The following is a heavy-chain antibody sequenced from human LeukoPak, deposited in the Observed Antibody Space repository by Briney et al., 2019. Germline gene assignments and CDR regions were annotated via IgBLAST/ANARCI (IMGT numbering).Heavy chain of an antibody. CDR3: ARDPASSSYPYYYYGMDV. D-gene: IGHD2-2*01. Sequence: PGGSLRLSCAASGFTFSSYSMNWVRQAPGKGLEWVSSISSSSSYIYYADSVKGRFTISRDNAKNSLYLQMNSLRAEDTAVYYCARDPASSSYPYYYYGMDVWGQGTTVTVSS. CDR2: ISSSSSYI. V-gene: IGHV3-21*01. CDR1: GFTFSSYS. J-gene: IGHJ6*02.